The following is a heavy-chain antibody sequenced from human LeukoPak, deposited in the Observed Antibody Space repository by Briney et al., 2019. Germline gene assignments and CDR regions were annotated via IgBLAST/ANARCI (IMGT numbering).Heavy chain of an antibody. V-gene: IGHV4-59*08. CDR2: IYYSGST. D-gene: IGHD3-9*01. Sequence: SETLSLTCTVSGGSISSYYWSWIRQPPGKGLEWIGYIYYSGSTNYNPSLKSRVTISVDTSKNQFSLKLSSVTAADTAVYYCARGTGGNDILTGRFPTDAFDIWGQGTMVTVSS. CDR1: GGSISSYY. CDR3: ARGTGGNDILTGRFPTDAFDI. J-gene: IGHJ3*02.